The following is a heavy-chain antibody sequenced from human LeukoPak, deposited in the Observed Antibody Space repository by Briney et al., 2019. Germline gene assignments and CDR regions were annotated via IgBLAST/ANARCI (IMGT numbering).Heavy chain of an antibody. CDR1: GCTFSSYA. CDR3: ARGARPAVHYGMDV. CDR2: IIPIFGTA. V-gene: IGHV1-69*01. D-gene: IGHD2-2*01. J-gene: IGHJ6*02. Sequence: SVKVSCKASGCTFSSYAISWVRQAPGQGLEWMGGIIPIFGTANYAQKFQGRVTITADESTSTAYMELSSLRSEDTAVYYCARGARPAVHYGMDVWGQGTTVTVSS.